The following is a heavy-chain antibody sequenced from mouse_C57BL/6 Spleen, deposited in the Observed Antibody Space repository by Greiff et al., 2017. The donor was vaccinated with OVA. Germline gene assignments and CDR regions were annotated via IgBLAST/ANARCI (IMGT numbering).Heavy chain of an antibody. D-gene: IGHD4-1*01. J-gene: IGHJ3*01. CDR3: VRQGWDEAY. Sequence: EVMLVESGGGLVQPKGSLKLSCAASGFSFNTYAMNWVRQAPGKGLEWVARIRSKSNNYATYYADSVKDRFTISRDDSESMLYLQMSNLKTEDTAMYYCVRQGWDEAYWGQGTLVTVSA. CDR2: IRSKSNNYAT. V-gene: IGHV10-1*01. CDR1: GFSFNTYA.